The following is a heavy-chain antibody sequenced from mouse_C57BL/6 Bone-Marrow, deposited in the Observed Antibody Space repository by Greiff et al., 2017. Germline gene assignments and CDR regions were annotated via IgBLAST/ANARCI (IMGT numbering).Heavy chain of an antibody. V-gene: IGHV1-81*01. CDR3: ARDGRRGRYFDY. CDR1: GYTFTSYG. Sequence: VQLVESGAELARPGASVKLSCKASGYTFTSYGISWVKQRTGQGLEWIGEIYPRSGNTYYNEKFKGKATLTADKSSSTAYMELRSLSSEDSAVYFCARDGRRGRYFDYWGQGTTLTVSS. J-gene: IGHJ2*01. CDR2: IYPRSGNT. D-gene: IGHD1-1*01.